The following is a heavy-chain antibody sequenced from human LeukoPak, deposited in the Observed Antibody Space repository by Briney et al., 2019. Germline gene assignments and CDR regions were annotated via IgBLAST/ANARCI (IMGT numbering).Heavy chain of an antibody. CDR3: AKDSVVGSPSYFDY. J-gene: IGHJ4*02. V-gene: IGHV3-53*01. CDR2: IYSSGHT. D-gene: IGHD2-2*01. CDR1: GFTVSANY. Sequence: GGSLRLSCAASGFTVSANYMNWVRQAPGKGLEWVSVIYSSGHTYYADSVKGRFTISRDNSKNTLYLQMNSLRAEDTAVYYCAKDSVVGSPSYFDYWGQGTLVTVSS.